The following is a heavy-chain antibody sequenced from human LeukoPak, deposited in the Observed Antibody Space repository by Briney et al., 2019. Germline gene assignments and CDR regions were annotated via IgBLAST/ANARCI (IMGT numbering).Heavy chain of an antibody. Sequence: SETLSLTCTVSGGSISRYYWSWIRQPPGKGLEWIGYIYYSGSTNYNPSLKSRVTISVDTSKNQLSLNLNSVTAADTAVYYCAKSNGYGLVDIWGQGTMVTVSS. CDR3: AKSNGYGLVDI. CDR1: GGSISRYY. J-gene: IGHJ3*02. V-gene: IGHV4-59*12. D-gene: IGHD3-10*01. CDR2: IYYSGST.